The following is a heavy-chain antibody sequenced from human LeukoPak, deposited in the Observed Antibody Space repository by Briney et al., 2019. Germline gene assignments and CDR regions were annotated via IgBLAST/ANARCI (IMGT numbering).Heavy chain of an antibody. J-gene: IGHJ6*02. CDR2: MNQDGSAK. CDR3: ATYTHWVAGDV. CDR1: GFTFSDSW. V-gene: IGHV3-7*01. Sequence: GGSLRLSCAVSGFTFSDSWMSWVRQAPGKGLEWVANMNQDGSAKGYVDSVKGRFTISRDNARNSLYLQMSSLRPEDTAVYYCATYTHWVAGDVWGQGTTVTVSS. D-gene: IGHD3-16*01.